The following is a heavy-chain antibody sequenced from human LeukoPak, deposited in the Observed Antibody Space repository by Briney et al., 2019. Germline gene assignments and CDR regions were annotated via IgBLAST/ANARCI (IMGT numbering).Heavy chain of an antibody. Sequence: GGSLRLSCVASGFTFSSYWMSWVRQAPGKGLEWVANVKQDGNEKYYVDSVKGRFTISRDNAKNSLYLQMNSLRAEDTAVYYCARDKLVGPTLFDSWGQGTLVTVSS. CDR1: GFTFSSYW. J-gene: IGHJ4*02. CDR3: ARDKLVGPTLFDS. V-gene: IGHV3-7*01. CDR2: VKQDGNEK. D-gene: IGHD1-26*01.